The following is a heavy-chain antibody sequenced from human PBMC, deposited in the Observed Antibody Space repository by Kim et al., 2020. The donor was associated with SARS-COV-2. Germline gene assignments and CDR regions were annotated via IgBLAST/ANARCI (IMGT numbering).Heavy chain of an antibody. D-gene: IGHD1-1*01. Sequence: SETLSLTCTVSGGSISSYYWSWIRQPPGKGLEWIGYIYYSGTTNYNPSLKSRVTISLDTSKNQFSLMLSSVTAADTALYYCVRGDVRYSSLKFDYWGQG. CDR2: IYYSGTT. CDR3: VRGDVRYSSLKFDY. CDR1: GGSISSYY. V-gene: IGHV4-59*08. J-gene: IGHJ4*02.